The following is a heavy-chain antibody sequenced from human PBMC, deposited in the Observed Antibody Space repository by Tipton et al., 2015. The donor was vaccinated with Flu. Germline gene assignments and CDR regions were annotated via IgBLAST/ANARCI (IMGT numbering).Heavy chain of an antibody. J-gene: IGHJ4*02. CDR3: VREIAGAAAY. Sequence: SLRLSCAASGFSFSDYWMSWVRQAPGAGLEWVANIKYDGSERQYVDSVRGRFTISRDNVKNSLYLYINSLRVEDTAVYYCVREIAGAAAYWGRGTLVTVSS. CDR1: GFSFSDYW. V-gene: IGHV3-7*01. D-gene: IGHD6-13*01. CDR2: IKYDGSER.